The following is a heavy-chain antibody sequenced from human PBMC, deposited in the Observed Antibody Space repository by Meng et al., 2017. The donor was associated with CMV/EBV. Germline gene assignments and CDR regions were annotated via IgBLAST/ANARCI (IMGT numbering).Heavy chain of an antibody. J-gene: IGHJ5*02. V-gene: IGHV3-30-3*01. CDR3: APGWFDP. CDR2: ISYDGSNK. CDR1: GFTFSSYA. Sequence: VQLVESGGGLVQPGGSLRLSCAASGFTFSSYAMPWVRQAPGKGLEWVAVISYDGSNKYYADSVKGRFTISRDNSKNTLYLQMNSLRAEDTAVYYCAPGWFDPWGQGTLVTVSS.